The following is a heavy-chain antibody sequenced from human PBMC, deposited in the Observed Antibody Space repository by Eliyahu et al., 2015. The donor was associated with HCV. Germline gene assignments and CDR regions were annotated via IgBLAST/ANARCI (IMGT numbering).Heavy chain of an antibody. V-gene: IGHV4-59*01. CDR3: ASGGGGIAVAGTGGWFDP. J-gene: IGHJ5*02. CDR1: GRSXPTYX. Sequence: QVQLQESGPGLVKPSETLSLTCTVSGRSXPTYXXXWTRXRARKGXGRMGXSHDSGSTNYNPSLKSRVTISVDTSKNQFSLNLTSVTAADTAVYYCASGGGGIAVAGTGGWFDPWGQGTLVTVSS. CDR2: SHDSGST. D-gene: IGHD6-19*01.